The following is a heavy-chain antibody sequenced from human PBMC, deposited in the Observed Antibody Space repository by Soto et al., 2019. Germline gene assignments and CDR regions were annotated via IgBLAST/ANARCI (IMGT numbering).Heavy chain of an antibody. CDR1: GDSVSSVGFH. Sequence: SETLTLTCTASGDSVSSVGFHWAWLRPPTGKGLEWLGYIYNGGSTYYWPSLESRMHMSLDATRNQYTRRLTSVTAADTAAYFCARVPVGLDTIRYFYYWGQGKMVTV. V-gene: IGHV4-30-4*08. J-gene: IGHJ4*02. CDR2: IYNGGST. CDR3: ARVPVGLDTIRYFYY. D-gene: IGHD1-1*01.